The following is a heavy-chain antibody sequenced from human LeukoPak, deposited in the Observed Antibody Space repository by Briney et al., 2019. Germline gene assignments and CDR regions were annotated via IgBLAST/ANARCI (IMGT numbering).Heavy chain of an antibody. CDR2: FSAYNGNT. CDR1: GYTFTSYG. Sequence: ASVKVSCTASGYTFTSYGISWVRQAPGQGLERMGWFSAYNGNTNYEQKLQGRVTMTTDTSTSTAYMELRSLRSDVTAVYYCAREPAMYYYGSGSYYPQTSSLVYCGQGTLVTVSS. J-gene: IGHJ4*02. CDR3: AREPAMYYYGSGSYYPQTSSLVY. D-gene: IGHD3-10*01. V-gene: IGHV1-18*01.